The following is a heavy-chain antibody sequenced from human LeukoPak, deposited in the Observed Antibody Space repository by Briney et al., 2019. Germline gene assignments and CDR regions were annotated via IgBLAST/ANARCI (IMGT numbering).Heavy chain of an antibody. V-gene: IGHV3-23*01. CDR2: ISGGGVST. CDR3: ARAHNWKYGSFDF. Sequence: GGSLRLSCAASGFTFSNYGMSWVRQAPGKGLEWVSAISGGGVSTYSADSVKGRFTISRDNSKNTLYLQMNSLRAEDTAVYYCARAHNWKYGSFDFWGQGTLVTVSS. CDR1: GFTFSNYG. D-gene: IGHD1-7*01. J-gene: IGHJ4*02.